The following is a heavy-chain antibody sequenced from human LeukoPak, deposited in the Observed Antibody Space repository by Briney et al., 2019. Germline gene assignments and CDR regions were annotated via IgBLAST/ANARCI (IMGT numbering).Heavy chain of an antibody. CDR2: ISNDGTDT. CDR1: GFMFSDYW. J-gene: IGHJ5*02. V-gene: IGHV3-74*01. Sequence: GGSLRLSCAASGFMFSDYWMQWVRQAPGKGLVWVSRISNDGTDTSYADSVKGRFTISRDNAKNTLYLQMNSLRAEDTAVYYCVALFDPWGQGTQVIVSS. D-gene: IGHD3-3*02. CDR3: VALFDP.